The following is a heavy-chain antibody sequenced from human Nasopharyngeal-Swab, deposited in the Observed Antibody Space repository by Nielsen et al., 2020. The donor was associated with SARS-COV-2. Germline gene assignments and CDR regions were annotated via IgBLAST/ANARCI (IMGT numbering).Heavy chain of an antibody. Sequence: SLKISCAASGFAFDAFAMHWVRPAPGKGLEWISGIKWNSRITDYADSVKGRFNISRDNTKNSLYLQMNNLRPEETALYYCVSTGDYFDLWGQGTLVTVSS. CDR2: IKWNSRIT. CDR1: GFAFDAFA. V-gene: IGHV3-9*01. CDR3: VSTGDYFDL. J-gene: IGHJ4*01. D-gene: IGHD7-27*01.